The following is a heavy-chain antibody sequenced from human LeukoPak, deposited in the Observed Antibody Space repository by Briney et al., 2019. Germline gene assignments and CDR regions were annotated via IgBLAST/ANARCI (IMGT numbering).Heavy chain of an antibody. Sequence: GGSLRLSCAASGFTFSSYSMNWVRQAPGKGLEWVSSISSSSSYIYYADSVKGRFTISRDNAKNSLYLQMNSLRAEDTAVYYCARDVSLEYGGYGGWFAPGGKGTLVTVSS. D-gene: IGHD5-12*01. V-gene: IGHV3-21*01. CDR1: GFTFSSYS. CDR2: ISSSSSYI. J-gene: IGHJ5*02. CDR3: ARDVSLEYGGYGGWFAP.